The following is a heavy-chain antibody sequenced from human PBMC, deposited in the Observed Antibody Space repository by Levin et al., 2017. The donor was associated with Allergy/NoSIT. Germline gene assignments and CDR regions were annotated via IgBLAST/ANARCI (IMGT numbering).Heavy chain of an antibody. J-gene: IGHJ4*02. Sequence: GGSLRLSCAASGFTFDDYAMHWVRQAPGKGLEWVSGISWNSGSIGYADSVKGRFTISRDNAKNSLYLQMNSLRAEDTALYYCAKGQYSGYDRAGFVDYWGQGTLVTVSS. V-gene: IGHV3-9*01. CDR3: AKGQYSGYDRAGFVDY. CDR2: ISWNSGSI. D-gene: IGHD5-12*01. CDR1: GFTFDDYA.